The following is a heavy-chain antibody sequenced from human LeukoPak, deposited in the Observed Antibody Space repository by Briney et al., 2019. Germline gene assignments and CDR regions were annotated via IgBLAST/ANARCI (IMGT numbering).Heavy chain of an antibody. D-gene: IGHD1-1*01. J-gene: IGHJ4*02. CDR1: GVSVCSGSYY. CDR2: IYYSGST. V-gene: IGHV4-61*01. Sequence: SETLSFTCTVSGVSVCSGSYYWSWIRQPPGKGLEWIGYIYYSGSTNYNPSLKSRVTISVDTSKNQFSLKLSSVTAADTAVYYCASNPYWNDDYFDCWGQGALVTVSS. CDR3: ASNPYWNDDYFDC.